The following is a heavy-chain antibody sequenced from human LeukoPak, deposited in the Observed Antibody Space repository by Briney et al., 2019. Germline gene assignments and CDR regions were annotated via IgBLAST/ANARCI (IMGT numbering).Heavy chain of an antibody. Sequence: PSETLSLTCAVYGGSFSGYYWTWIRQPPGKGLEWIGEINHSGSTNYNPSLKSRVTISVDTSKNQFSLKLSSVTAADTAVYYCARRSCNSPFRYWGQGTLVTVSS. J-gene: IGHJ4*02. V-gene: IGHV4-34*01. CDR2: INHSGST. CDR3: ARRSCNSPFRY. D-gene: IGHD2-21*02. CDR1: GGSFSGYY.